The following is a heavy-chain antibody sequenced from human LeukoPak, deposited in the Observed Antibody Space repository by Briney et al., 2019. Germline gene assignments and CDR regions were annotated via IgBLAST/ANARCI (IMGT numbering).Heavy chain of an antibody. V-gene: IGHV4-34*01. CDR2: INQRGSS. D-gene: IGHD2-21*01. Sequence: SETLSLTCGVYGGSFSGYYWSWIRQPPGKGLEWIGEINQRGSSNYNPSLKSRVTISVDTSKNQFSLKLSSVTAADTAVYYCAREGIGYYFDYWGQGTLVTVSS. CDR1: GGSFSGYY. CDR3: AREGIGYYFDY. J-gene: IGHJ4*02.